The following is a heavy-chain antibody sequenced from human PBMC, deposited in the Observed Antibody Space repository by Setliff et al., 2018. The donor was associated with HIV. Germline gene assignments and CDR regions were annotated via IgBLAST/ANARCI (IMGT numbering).Heavy chain of an antibody. CDR3: ARHLYGGYTGGFDY. J-gene: IGHJ4*02. V-gene: IGHV4-39*01. CDR1: GFTFSSYAMH. D-gene: IGHD5-12*01. CDR2: IYYNVDT. Sequence: PGGSLRLSCAASGFTFSSYAMHWVRQPPGKGLEWLGSIYYNVDTYYNPSLTSRTTISVDTSKNQFSLKLSSVTAADTAVYYCARHLYGGYTGGFDYWGQGTLVTVSS.